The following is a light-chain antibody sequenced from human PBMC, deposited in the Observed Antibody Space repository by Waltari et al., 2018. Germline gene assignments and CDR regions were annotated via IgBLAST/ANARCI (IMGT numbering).Light chain of an antibody. V-gene: IGKV3-20*01. CDR2: GAS. Sequence: SCRASQSVSRALAWYQQKPGQAPRLRIYGASSRATGISDRFSGSGSGTDFSLTISRLEPEDFAVYYCQHYVRLPATFGQGTKVEIK. J-gene: IGKJ1*01. CDR1: QSVSRA. CDR3: QHYVRLPAT.